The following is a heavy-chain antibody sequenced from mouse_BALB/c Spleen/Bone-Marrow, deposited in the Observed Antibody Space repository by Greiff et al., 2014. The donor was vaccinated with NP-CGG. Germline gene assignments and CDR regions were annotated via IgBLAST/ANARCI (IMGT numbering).Heavy chain of an antibody. V-gene: IGHV1-80*01. CDR1: GYAFSSYW. Sequence: VMLVESGAELVRPGSSVKISCKASGYAFSSYWMNWVKQRPGQGLEWIGQIYPGDGDTNYNGNFKDKATLTTDKSSTTAYMQLSSLISEDSAVYFCARGGRLTGYYFDYWGQGTTLTVSS. CDR2: IYPGDGDT. D-gene: IGHD4-1*01. J-gene: IGHJ2*01. CDR3: ARGGRLTGYYFDY.